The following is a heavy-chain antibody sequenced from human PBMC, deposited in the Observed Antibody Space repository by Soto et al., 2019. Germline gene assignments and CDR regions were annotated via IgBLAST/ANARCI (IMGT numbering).Heavy chain of an antibody. J-gene: IGHJ4*02. CDR1: GGTFSSYA. CDR2: IIPIFGTA. Sequence: GASVKVSCKASGGTFSSYAISWVRQAPGQGLEWMGGIIPIFGTANYAQKFQGRVTMTEDTSTGTAYLELSSLRSDDTAVYYCAKDSSGSYAFDHRGQGTLVTVS. CDR3: AKDSSGSYAFDH. D-gene: IGHD1-26*01. V-gene: IGHV1-69*06.